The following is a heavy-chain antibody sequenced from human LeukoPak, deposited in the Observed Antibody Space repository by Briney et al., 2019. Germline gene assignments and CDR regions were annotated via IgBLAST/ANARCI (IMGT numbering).Heavy chain of an antibody. D-gene: IGHD6-13*01. CDR3: ARGKIGSAAAFDY. V-gene: IGHV1-69*02. J-gene: IGHJ4*02. CDR1: GGTFSSYT. CDR2: IIPILGIA. Sequence: ASVKVSCKASGGTFSSYTISWVRQAPGQGLEWMGRIIPILGIANYAQKFQGRVTITADKSTSTAYMELSSLRSEDTAVYYCARGKIGSAAAFDYWGQGTLVTASS.